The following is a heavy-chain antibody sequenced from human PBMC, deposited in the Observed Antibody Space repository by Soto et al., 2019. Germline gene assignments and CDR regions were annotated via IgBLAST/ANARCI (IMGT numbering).Heavy chain of an antibody. CDR1: GINYNTYA. D-gene: IGHD5-12*01. J-gene: IGHJ4*02. V-gene: IGHV1-3*04. CDR2: INTGNGDT. Sequence: QVQLVQSGAEMKKPGASVKVSCKTSGINYNTYAIHWVRQAPGQGLEWMGWINTGNGDTRYSQNXQXXXTXXRDTSASTVYMDLDSLKSEDTGLYFCARAISGYVTWGQGTLVTVSS. CDR3: ARAISGYVT.